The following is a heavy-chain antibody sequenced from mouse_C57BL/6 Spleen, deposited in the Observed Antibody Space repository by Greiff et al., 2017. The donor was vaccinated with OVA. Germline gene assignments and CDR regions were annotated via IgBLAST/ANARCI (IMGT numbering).Heavy chain of an antibody. CDR2: ISWAAAQ. V-gene: IGHV8-8*01. Sequence: QVTLKVSGPGILQPSQTLSLTCSFSGFSLSTFGMGVGWIRQPSGKGLEWLAHISWAAAQYYNPALKSRITISKDTSKNQVFLKIANVDTADTATYYCARIGDGNYEETAWFAYWGQGTLVTVSA. CDR3: ARIGDGNYEETAWFAY. D-gene: IGHD2-1*01. J-gene: IGHJ3*01. CDR1: GFSLSTFGMG.